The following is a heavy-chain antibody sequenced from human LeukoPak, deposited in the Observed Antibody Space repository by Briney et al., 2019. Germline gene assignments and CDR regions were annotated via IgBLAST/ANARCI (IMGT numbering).Heavy chain of an antibody. CDR2: INPNSGGT. Sequence: ASVKVSCKASGYTFTRYGLSWVRQAPGQGLEWMGWINPNSGGTNYAQKLQGRVTMTTDTSTSTAYMELRSLRSDDTAVYYCARDRGVDPSDYWGQGTLVTVSS. J-gene: IGHJ4*02. CDR1: GYTFTRYG. D-gene: IGHD5-12*01. V-gene: IGHV1-18*01. CDR3: ARDRGVDPSDY.